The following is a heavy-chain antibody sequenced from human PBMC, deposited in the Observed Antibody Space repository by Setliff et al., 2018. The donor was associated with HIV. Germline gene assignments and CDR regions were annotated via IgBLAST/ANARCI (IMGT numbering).Heavy chain of an antibody. D-gene: IGHD6-13*01. CDR1: GYTFTSYA. CDR3: ASRSLQKYSSSWYYFDY. J-gene: IGHJ4*02. Sequence: ASVKVSCKASGYTFTSYAMHWVRQAPGQRLEWMGWINAGNGNTKYSQKFQGGVTITRDTSASPAHMELSSLRSEDTAVYYWASRSLQKYSSSWYYFDYWGQGTLVTVSS. V-gene: IGHV1-3*01. CDR2: INAGNGNT.